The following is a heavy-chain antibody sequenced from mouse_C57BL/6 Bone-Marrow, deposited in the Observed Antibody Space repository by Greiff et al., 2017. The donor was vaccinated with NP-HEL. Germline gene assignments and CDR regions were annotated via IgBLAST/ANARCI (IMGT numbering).Heavy chain of an antibody. J-gene: IGHJ4*01. CDR2: ISNGGGST. CDR1: GFTFSDYY. D-gene: IGHD4-1*01. Sequence: EVQVVESGGGLVQPGGSLKLSCAASGFTFSDYYMYWVRQTPEKRLEWVAYISNGGGSTYYPDTVKGRFTISRDNAKNTLYLQMSRLKSEDTAMYYCARPNWARAMDYWGQGTSVTVSS. CDR3: ARPNWARAMDY. V-gene: IGHV5-12*01.